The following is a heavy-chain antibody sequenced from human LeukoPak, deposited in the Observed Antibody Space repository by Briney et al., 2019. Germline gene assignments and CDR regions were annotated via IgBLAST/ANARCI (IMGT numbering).Heavy chain of an antibody. CDR2: IYHSGST. Sequence: PSGTLSLTCAVSGGSISSSNWWSWVRQPPGKGLEWIGEIYHSGSTNYNPSLKSRVTISVDKSKNQFSLKLSSVTAADRAVYYCARDFLHRSHGESNWFDPWGQGTLVTVSS. V-gene: IGHV4-4*02. J-gene: IGHJ5*02. CDR3: ARDFLHRSHGESNWFDP. CDR1: GGSISSSNW. D-gene: IGHD3-10*01.